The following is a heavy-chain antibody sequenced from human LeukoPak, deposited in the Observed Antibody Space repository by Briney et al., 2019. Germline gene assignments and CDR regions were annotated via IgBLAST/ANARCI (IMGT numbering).Heavy chain of an antibody. CDR1: GGSISSYY. CDR3: ARAHTSSWYMDY. Sequence: SETLSLTCTVSGGSISSYYWIWIRQPPGKGLEWIGYIYYSGSTNYNPSLKSRVTMSLDTSKNQFSLKLSSVTAADTAVYYCARAHTSSWYMDYWGQGTLVTVSS. CDR2: IYYSGST. D-gene: IGHD6-13*01. J-gene: IGHJ4*02. V-gene: IGHV4-59*08.